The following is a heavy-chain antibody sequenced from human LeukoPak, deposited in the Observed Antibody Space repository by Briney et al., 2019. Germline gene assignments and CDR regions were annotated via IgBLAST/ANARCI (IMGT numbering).Heavy chain of an antibody. CDR3: ARSYYYDSSGYPEFYYFDY. V-gene: IGHV1-46*01. Sequence: GASVKVSCKASGYTFTSYYMHWVRQAPGQGLEWMGIINPSGGSTSYAQKFQGRVTMTRDTSTSTVYMELSSLRSEDTAVYYCARSYYYDSSGYPEFYYFDYWGQGTLVTVSS. CDR1: GYTFTSYY. J-gene: IGHJ4*02. D-gene: IGHD3-22*01. CDR2: INPSGGST.